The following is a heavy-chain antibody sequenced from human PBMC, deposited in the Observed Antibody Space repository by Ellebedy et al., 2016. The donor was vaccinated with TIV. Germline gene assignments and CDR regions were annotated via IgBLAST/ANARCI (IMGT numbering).Heavy chain of an antibody. J-gene: IGHJ3*02. D-gene: IGHD6-19*01. CDR3: ARVDSLAVAGAFDI. Sequence: SETLSLXXAISGDSVSSNSAAWNWIRQSPSRGLEWLGRTYYRSKWYNDYAVSVKSRITINPDTSKNQFSLQLNSVTPEDTAVYYCARVDSLAVAGAFDIWGQGTMVTVSS. V-gene: IGHV6-1*01. CDR2: TYYRSKWYN. CDR1: GDSVSSNSAA.